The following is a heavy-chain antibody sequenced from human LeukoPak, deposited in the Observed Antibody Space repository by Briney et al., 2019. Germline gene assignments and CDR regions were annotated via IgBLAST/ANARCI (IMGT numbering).Heavy chain of an antibody. CDR1: GFSFSNYW. D-gene: IGHD3-3*01. J-gene: IGHJ4*02. V-gene: IGHV3-74*01. CDR2: INSDGSTT. CDR3: VGDSPEWHQPLDY. Sequence: GGSLRLSCTASGFSFSNYWMHWVRQAPGKGLVWVSRINSDGSTTTYADSVKGRFTISRDNAKKTLYLQMNSLRADDTAVYYCVGDSPEWHQPLDYWGQGTLVTVSS.